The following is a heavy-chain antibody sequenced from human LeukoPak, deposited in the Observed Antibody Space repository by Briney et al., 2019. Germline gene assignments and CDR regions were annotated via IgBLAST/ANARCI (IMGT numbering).Heavy chain of an antibody. Sequence: GGSLRLSCAASGFTFSSYWMTWVRQAPGKGLEWVANIKQDGSEKYYVDSVKGRLTISRDNAKNSLFLQMDSLRAEDTAVYYCARGGYSTSSYWGQGTLVTVSS. CDR1: GFTFSSYW. CDR3: ARGGYSTSSY. CDR2: IKQDGSEK. V-gene: IGHV3-7*01. D-gene: IGHD6-6*01. J-gene: IGHJ4*02.